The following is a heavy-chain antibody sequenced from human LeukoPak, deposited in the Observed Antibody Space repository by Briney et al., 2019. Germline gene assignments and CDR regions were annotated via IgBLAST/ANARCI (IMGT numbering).Heavy chain of an antibody. CDR2: IYYSGST. V-gene: IGHV4-39*07. Sequence: SETLSLTCTVSGGSISSSSYYWGWIRQPPGKGLEWIGTIYYSGSTYYNPSLKSRVTISVDRSKNQFSLKLSSVTAADTAVYYCARNRGFSGYCSSISCYVFDYWGQGALVTVSA. J-gene: IGHJ4*02. CDR3: ARNRGFSGYCSSISCYVFDY. D-gene: IGHD2-2*01. CDR1: GGSISSSSYY.